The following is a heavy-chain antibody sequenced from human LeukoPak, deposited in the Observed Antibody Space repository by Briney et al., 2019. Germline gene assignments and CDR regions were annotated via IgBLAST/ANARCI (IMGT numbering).Heavy chain of an antibody. Sequence: GGSLRLSCAATGFTFSSYAMSWVRQAPGKGLEWVSEISAGGGGTYYADSVKGRFTISRDNSKNTLYLQMNSLRAEDTAVYYCAKDPTYYYDSSGFNWFDPWGQGTLVTVSS. CDR1: GFTFSSYA. CDR3: AKDPTYYYDSSGFNWFDP. J-gene: IGHJ5*02. CDR2: ISAGGGGT. D-gene: IGHD3-22*01. V-gene: IGHV3-23*01.